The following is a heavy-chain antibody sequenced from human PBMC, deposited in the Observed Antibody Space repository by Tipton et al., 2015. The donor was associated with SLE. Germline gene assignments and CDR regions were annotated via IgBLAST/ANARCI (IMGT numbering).Heavy chain of an antibody. V-gene: IGHV4-34*01. CDR2: INHSGST. CDR3: ARPGYGSSGYLDY. CDR1: GGSFSGNY. J-gene: IGHJ4*02. D-gene: IGHD3-22*01. Sequence: LRLSCTVYGGSFSGNYWSWIRQPPGKGLGWIREINHSGSTSYNPSLESRVTISVDTSKNQFSLKLSSVTAADTALYYCARPGYGSSGYLDYRGQGTLVTVSS.